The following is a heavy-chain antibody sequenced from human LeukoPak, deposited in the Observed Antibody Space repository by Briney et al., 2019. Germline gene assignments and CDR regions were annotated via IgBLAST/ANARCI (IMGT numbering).Heavy chain of an antibody. J-gene: IGHJ6*03. Sequence: SVKVSCKASGGTLSSYAISWVRQAPGQGLEWMGGIIPIFGTANYAQKFQGRVTITTDESTSTAYMELSSLRSEDTAVYYCARVRSRGYYYYYMDVWGKGTTVTVSS. CDR1: GGTLSSYA. V-gene: IGHV1-69*05. CDR3: ARVRSRGYYYYYMDV. CDR2: IIPIFGTA.